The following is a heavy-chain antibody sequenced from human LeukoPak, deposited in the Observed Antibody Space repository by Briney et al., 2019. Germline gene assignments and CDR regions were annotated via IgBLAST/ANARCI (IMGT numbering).Heavy chain of an antibody. V-gene: IGHV1-69*06. J-gene: IGHJ4*02. Sequence: SVKVSCKASGGTFSSYAISWVRQAPGQGLEWMGGIIPIFGTANYAQKFQGRVTITADKSTSTAYMELSSLRSEDTAVYYCARDRSDGYNWPPFDYWGQGTLVTVSS. D-gene: IGHD5-24*01. CDR2: IIPIFGTA. CDR1: GGTFSSYA. CDR3: ARDRSDGYNWPPFDY.